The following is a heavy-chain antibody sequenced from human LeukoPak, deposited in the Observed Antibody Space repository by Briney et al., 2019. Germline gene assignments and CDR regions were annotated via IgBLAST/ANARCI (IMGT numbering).Heavy chain of an antibody. V-gene: IGHV3-23*01. CDR1: GFTFSIYA. CDR3: ATLPRGPTGYVGYGGEDY. CDR2: ITGSGGST. D-gene: IGHD5-12*01. J-gene: IGHJ4*02. Sequence: GGSLRLSCAASGFTFSIYAMTWVRQAPGKGLQWVSAITGSGGSTSYADSVKGRFTISRDNSENTLYLRMNGLRAEDTAVYYCATLPRGPTGYVGYGGEDYWGQGTLVTVSS.